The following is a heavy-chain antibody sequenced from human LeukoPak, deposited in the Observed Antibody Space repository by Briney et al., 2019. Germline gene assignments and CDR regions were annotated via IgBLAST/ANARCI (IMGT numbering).Heavy chain of an antibody. CDR1: GGTFSSYA. Sequence: SVKVSCKASGGTFSSYAISWVRQAPGQGLEWMGRIIPILGIANYAQKFQGRVTITADKSTSTAYMELSSLRSEDTAVYYCARRVISSRYSHFDYWGQGTLVTVSS. J-gene: IGHJ4*02. D-gene: IGHD6-13*01. CDR3: ARRVISSRYSHFDY. CDR2: IIPILGIA. V-gene: IGHV1-69*04.